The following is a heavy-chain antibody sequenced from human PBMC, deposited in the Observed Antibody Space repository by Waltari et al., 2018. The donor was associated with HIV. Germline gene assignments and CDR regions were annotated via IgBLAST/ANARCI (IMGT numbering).Heavy chain of an antibody. CDR3: ARGVAFGGYYYGMDV. CDR1: GGSISSYY. V-gene: IGHV4-59*01. J-gene: IGHJ6*02. CDR2: IYYSGST. Sequence: QVQLQESGPGLVKPSETLSLTCTVSGGSISSYYWRWIRQPPGKGLEWIGYIYYSGSTNYNPSLKSRVTISVDTSKNQFSLKLSSVTAADTAVYYCARGVAFGGYYYGMDVWGQGTTVTVSS. D-gene: IGHD2-21*01.